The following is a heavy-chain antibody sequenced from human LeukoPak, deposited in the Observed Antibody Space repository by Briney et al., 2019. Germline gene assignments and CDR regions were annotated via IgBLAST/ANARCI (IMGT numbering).Heavy chain of an antibody. CDR2: ISGSGGST. J-gene: IGHJ4*02. D-gene: IGHD2-15*01. CDR3: AKAHVMVIPATINDY. Sequence: GGSLRLSCAASGFTFSSYAMSWVRQAPGKGLEWVSAISGSGGSTYYADSVKGRFTISRDNSKNTLYLQMNSLRADDTAVYYCAKAHVMVIPATINDYWGQGTLVTVSS. V-gene: IGHV3-23*01. CDR1: GFTFSSYA.